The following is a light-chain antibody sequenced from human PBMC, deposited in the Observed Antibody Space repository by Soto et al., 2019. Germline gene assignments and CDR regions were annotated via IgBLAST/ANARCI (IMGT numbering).Light chain of an antibody. V-gene: IGLV9-49*01. Sequence: QPVLTQLPSASASLGASVTLTCTLSSGYSNYKVDWYQQRPGKGPRFVMRVGTGGIVGSKGGGIPDRFSVLGSGLNRYLTFKSIQEEDGSDYHCGADHGSGSNFVSYVFGTGTKVTVL. CDR2: VGTGGIVG. J-gene: IGLJ1*01. CDR3: GADHGSGSNFVSYV. CDR1: SGYSNYK.